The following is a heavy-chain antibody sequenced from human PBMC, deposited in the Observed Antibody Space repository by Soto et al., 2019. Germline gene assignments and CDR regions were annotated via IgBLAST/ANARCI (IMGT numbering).Heavy chain of an antibody. Sequence: SETLSLTCAVYGGSFSGYYWSWIRQPPGKGLEWIGEINHSGSTNYNPSLKSRVIISVDTSKNQFSLKLSSVTAADTAVYYCARGTRGLIYWGPGTLVTVSS. V-gene: IGHV4-34*01. CDR3: ARGTRGLIY. CDR2: INHSGST. J-gene: IGHJ4*02. CDR1: GGSFSGYY. D-gene: IGHD3-10*01.